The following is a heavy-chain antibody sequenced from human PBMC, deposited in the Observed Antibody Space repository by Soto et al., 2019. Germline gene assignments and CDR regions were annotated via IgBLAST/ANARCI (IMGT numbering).Heavy chain of an antibody. V-gene: IGHV3-23*01. J-gene: IGHJ4*02. CDR3: VKERSGHSYADS. Sequence: PGGALRGACVASVFICSNYAISWLREVPGKGPEWVSAISGSGGSTYYADSVKGRFTISRDNSKNTLYLQMNSLRVEDSAVYYCVKERSGHSYADSWSQGTLVTVSS. CDR1: VFICSNYA. D-gene: IGHD5-18*01. CDR2: ISGSGGST.